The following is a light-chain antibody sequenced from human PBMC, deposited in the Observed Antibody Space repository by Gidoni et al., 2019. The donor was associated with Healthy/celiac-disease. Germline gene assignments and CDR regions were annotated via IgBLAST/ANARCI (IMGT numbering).Light chain of an antibody. Sequence: DIQMTQSPSSLSASVGDRVTITCRASQSISSYLNWYQQKPGKAPKLLIYAASSLQSGVPSRCSGSGSGTDFTLTSSSLQPEDFATYYCQQSDSTPYTFGQGTKLEIK. J-gene: IGKJ2*01. V-gene: IGKV1-39*01. CDR2: AAS. CDR3: QQSDSTPYT. CDR1: QSISSY.